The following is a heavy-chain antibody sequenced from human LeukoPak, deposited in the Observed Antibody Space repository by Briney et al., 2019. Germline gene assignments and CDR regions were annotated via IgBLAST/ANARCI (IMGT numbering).Heavy chain of an antibody. CDR3: ARDHRAAAGTRVVDY. J-gene: IGHJ4*02. V-gene: IGHV3-48*03. Sequence: PGGSLRLSCAASGFTFSSYEMNWVRQAPGKGLEWVSYISSSGSTIYYADSVKGRFTISRDNAKNSLYLQMNSLRAEDTAVYYCARDHRAAAGTRVVDYWGQGTLVTVSS. CDR1: GFTFSSYE. CDR2: ISSSGSTI. D-gene: IGHD6-13*01.